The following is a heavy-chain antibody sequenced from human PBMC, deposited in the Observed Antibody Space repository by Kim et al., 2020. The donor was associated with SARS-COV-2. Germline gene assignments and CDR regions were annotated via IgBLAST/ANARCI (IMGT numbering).Heavy chain of an antibody. V-gene: IGHV3-21*01. J-gene: IGHJ4*02. Sequence: GGSLRLSCAASGFTFSSYSMNWVRQAPGKGLEWVSSISSSSSYIYYADSVKGRFTISRDNAKNSLYLQMNSLRAEDTAVYYCARNSDFWSGRGSIDYWGQGTLVTVSS. D-gene: IGHD3-3*01. CDR1: GFTFSSYS. CDR2: ISSSSSYI. CDR3: ARNSDFWSGRGSIDY.